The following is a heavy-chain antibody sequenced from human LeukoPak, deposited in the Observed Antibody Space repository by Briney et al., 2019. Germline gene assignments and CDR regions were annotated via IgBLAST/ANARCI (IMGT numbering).Heavy chain of an antibody. V-gene: IGHV1-24*01. J-gene: IGHJ4*02. CDR1: GYTLTELS. CDR3: NASPYGSSSRHDDY. CDR2: FDPEDGET. D-gene: IGHD6-6*01. Sequence: ASVKVSCKVSGYTLTELSMHWVRQAPGKGFEWMGGFDPEDGETIYAQKFQGRVTMTEDTSTDTAYMELSSLRSEDTAVYYCNASPYGSSSRHDDYWGQGTLVTVSS.